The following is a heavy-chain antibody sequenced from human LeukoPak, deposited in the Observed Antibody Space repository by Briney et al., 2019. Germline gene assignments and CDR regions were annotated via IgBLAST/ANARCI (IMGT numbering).Heavy chain of an antibody. CDR1: GGTFSSYA. CDR3: ARDTWFDP. Sequence: GASVKVSCKASGGTFSSYAISWVRQAPGQGLEWMGWINPNSGGTNYAQKFQGRVTMTRDTSISTAYMELSRLRSDDTAVYYCARDTWFDPWGQGTLVTVSS. J-gene: IGHJ5*02. CDR2: INPNSGGT. V-gene: IGHV1-2*02.